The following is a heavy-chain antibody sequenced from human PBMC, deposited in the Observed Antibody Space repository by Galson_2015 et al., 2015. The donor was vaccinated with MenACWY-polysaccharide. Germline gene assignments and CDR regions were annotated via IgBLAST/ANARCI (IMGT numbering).Heavy chain of an antibody. CDR3: AKDYGDFGPVF. Sequence: SLRLSCAASGFNFDSYAMHWVRQGPGKGLEWVSLIRGDGITTDYADSVKGRFTVSRDNSKNSLYLQMNSLRAEDTAFYYCAKDYGDFGPVFWGQGTLVTVSS. D-gene: IGHD4-17*01. V-gene: IGHV3-43*02. CDR1: GFNFDSYA. CDR2: IRGDGITT. J-gene: IGHJ4*02.